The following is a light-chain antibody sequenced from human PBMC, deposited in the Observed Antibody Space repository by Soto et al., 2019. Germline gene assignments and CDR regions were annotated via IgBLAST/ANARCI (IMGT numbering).Light chain of an antibody. CDR2: DAS. CDR3: QQRSSWPVT. Sequence: PGARASVTSRSSQSVSTYLAWYQQKPAQAPRLLIYDASSRATGIAARFSGSGSGTDFTPTISSLEPEDFAVYYCQQRSSWPVTFGQGTRLEIK. J-gene: IGKJ5*01. CDR1: QSVSTY. V-gene: IGKV3-11*01.